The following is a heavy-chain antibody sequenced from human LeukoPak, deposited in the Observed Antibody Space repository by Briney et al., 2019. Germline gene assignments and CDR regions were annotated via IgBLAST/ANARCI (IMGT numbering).Heavy chain of an antibody. D-gene: IGHD3-9*01. CDR1: GGSFSGYY. V-gene: IGHV4-34*01. CDR3: ARLPSYYDILTGYYYDP. CDR2: INHSGST. Sequence: SETLSLTCAVYGGSFSGYYWSWIRQPPGKGLEWIGEINHSGSTNYNPSLKSRVTISVDTPKNQFSLKLSSVTAADTAVYYCARLPSYYDILTGYYYDPWGQGTLVTVSS. J-gene: IGHJ5*02.